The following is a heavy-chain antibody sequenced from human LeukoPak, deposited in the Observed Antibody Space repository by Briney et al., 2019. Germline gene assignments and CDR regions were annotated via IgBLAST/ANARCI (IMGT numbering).Heavy chain of an antibody. V-gene: IGHV4-59*12. Sequence: PSETLSLTCTVSGGSISSNYWSWIRQPPGKGLEWIGYIYYSVSGSTNSNPSLKRRVTISVDTSKNQFSLNLSSVTAADTAVYYCARPPYSSKLSSEPSYWYFDLWGRGTLVTVSS. J-gene: IGHJ2*01. CDR2: IYYSVSGST. CDR3: ARPPYSSKLSSEPSYWYFDL. D-gene: IGHD6-13*01. CDR1: GGSISSNY.